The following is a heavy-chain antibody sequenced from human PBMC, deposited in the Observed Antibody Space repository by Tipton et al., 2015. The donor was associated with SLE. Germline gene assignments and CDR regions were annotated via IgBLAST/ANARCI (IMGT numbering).Heavy chain of an antibody. V-gene: IGHV3-30*04. CDR3: AKDSIAVAGRGLEY. D-gene: IGHD6-19*01. J-gene: IGHJ4*02. Sequence: SLRLSCAASGFTFSSYAMHWVRQAPGKGLEWVAVISYDGSNKYYADSVKGRFTISRDNSKNTLYLQMNSLRAEDTALYYCAKDSIAVAGRGLEYWGQGTLVTVSS. CDR2: ISYDGSNK. CDR1: GFTFSSYA.